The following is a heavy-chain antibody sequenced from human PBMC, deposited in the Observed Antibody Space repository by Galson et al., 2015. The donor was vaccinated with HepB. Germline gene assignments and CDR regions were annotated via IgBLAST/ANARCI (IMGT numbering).Heavy chain of an antibody. D-gene: IGHD2-21*02. CDR2: IWYDGSGN. CDR1: GFTFSSYG. CDR3: ARVRGYCGGDCYGLDAFDI. V-gene: IGHV3-33*01. J-gene: IGHJ3*02. Sequence: SLRLSCAASGFTFSSYGMHRVRQAPGKGLEWVAVIWYDGSGNYYADSVKGRFTISRDNSKNTLYLQMNRLRAEDTAVYYCARVRGYCGGDCYGLDAFDIWGQGTMVTVSS.